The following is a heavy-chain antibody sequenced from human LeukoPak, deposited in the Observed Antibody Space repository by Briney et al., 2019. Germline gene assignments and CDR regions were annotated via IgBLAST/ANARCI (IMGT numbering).Heavy chain of an antibody. D-gene: IGHD3-10*01. CDR1: GGSISSTDYF. Sequence: SETLSLTCTVSGGSISSTDYFWGWIRQPPGKGLEWIGSIDYSGSTYYNPSLKSRLTMSEDTSKNQFSLKLSSVTAADTAVYFCVREVNHYGLRRNSFDPWGQGTKVTVSS. J-gene: IGHJ5*02. CDR3: VREVNHYGLRRNSFDP. CDR2: IDYSGST. V-gene: IGHV4-39*07.